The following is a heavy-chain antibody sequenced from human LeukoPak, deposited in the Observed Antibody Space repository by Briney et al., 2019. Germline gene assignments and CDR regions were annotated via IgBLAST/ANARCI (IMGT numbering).Heavy chain of an antibody. V-gene: IGHV7-4-1*02. J-gene: IGHJ3*02. CDR1: GYTFTSYD. CDR2: INTNTGNP. D-gene: IGHD3-22*01. CDR3: ARVRPTYYYDSSGYYQDAFDI. Sequence: ASVKVSCKASGYTFTSYDINWVRQATGQGLEWMGWINTNTGNPTYAQGFTGRFVFSLDTSVSTAYLQISSLKAEDTAVYYCARVRPTYYYDSSGYYQDAFDIWGQGTMVTVSS.